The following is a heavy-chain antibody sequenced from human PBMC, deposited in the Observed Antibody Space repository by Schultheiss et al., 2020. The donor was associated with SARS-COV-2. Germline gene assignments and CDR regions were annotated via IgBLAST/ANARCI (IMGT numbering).Heavy chain of an antibody. J-gene: IGHJ5*02. Sequence: SETLSLTCTVSGGSVSSGSYYWTWIRQAPGKGLEWSGYIYYNGNTNCNPSLKSRVTMSIDTSKNQFSLKMSSVTAADTAVYYCARYTAMAINWFDPWGQGTLVTVSS. CDR1: GGSVSSGSYY. CDR3: ARYTAMAINWFDP. V-gene: IGHV4-61*01. D-gene: IGHD5-18*01. CDR2: IYYNGNT.